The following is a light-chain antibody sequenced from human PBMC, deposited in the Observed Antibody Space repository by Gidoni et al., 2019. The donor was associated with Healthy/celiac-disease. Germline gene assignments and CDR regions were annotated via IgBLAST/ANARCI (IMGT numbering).Light chain of an antibody. J-gene: IGKJ4*01. V-gene: IGKV3-20*01. CDR3: QQYGSSRALT. Sequence: EIVLTQSPGTLSLSPGERATLSCRASQSGSSSYLAWYQQKPGQAPRLLIYGASSRATGIPDRFSGSGSGTDFTLTISRLEPEDFAVYYCQQYGSSRALTFGGGTKVEIK. CDR1: QSGSSSY. CDR2: GAS.